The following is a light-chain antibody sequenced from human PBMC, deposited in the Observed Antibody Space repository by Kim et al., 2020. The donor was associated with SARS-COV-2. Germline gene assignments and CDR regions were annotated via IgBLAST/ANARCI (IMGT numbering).Light chain of an antibody. CDR3: NSRDSSGTV. CDR2: GKN. V-gene: IGLV3-19*01. J-gene: IGLJ2*01. CDR1: SLRSYY. Sequence: SSELTQDPAVSVALGQTLRITCQGDSLRSYYASWYQQKPGQAPVLVIYGKNNRPSGIPDRFSGSSSGNTASLTITGAQAEDEADYYCNSRDSSGTVFGGG.